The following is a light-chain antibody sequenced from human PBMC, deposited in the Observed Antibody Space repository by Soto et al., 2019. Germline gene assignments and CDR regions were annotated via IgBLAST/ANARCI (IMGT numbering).Light chain of an antibody. CDR3: HQYNIWPSWT. CDR2: GAS. J-gene: IGKJ1*01. V-gene: IGKV3-15*01. Sequence: EIEMRQSPATLSVRAGEGATLSCRASQSLSTNLAGYQQKSGQGPRLVIYGASTRATGIRARSSGRGSGTEFTLPISTLPSEDFALSYCHQYNIWPSWTLGQGTKVDIK. CDR1: QSLSTN.